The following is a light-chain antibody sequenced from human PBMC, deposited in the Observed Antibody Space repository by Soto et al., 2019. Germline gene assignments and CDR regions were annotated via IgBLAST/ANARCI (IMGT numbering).Light chain of an antibody. J-gene: IGKJ4*01. V-gene: IGKV3-20*01. CDR2: GAS. Sequence: EIVLTQSPGTLSLSPGERATLSCRASQSVSSNYLAWYQQKPGQAPRLLIYGASSRATGIPDRFSGSGSGTDFTLTISRLEPDDFAVYYYQQYGSSPLTFGGGTKVEIK. CDR3: QQYGSSPLT. CDR1: QSVSSNY.